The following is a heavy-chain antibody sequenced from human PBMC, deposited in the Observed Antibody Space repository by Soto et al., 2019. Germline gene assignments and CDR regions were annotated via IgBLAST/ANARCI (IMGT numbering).Heavy chain of an antibody. CDR1: GYSFTNYL. J-gene: IGHJ4*02. V-gene: IGHV5-10-1*01. Sequence: GESLKISCKGSGYSFTNYLITWVRQMPGKGLEWMGRIDPSDSYTNYSPSFQGHVTISADRSISTAYLQWSRLKASDTAMYYCARLKGIAAAGKYEYYFDYWGQGTLVTVSS. D-gene: IGHD6-13*01. CDR3: ARLKGIAAAGKYEYYFDY. CDR2: IDPSDSYT.